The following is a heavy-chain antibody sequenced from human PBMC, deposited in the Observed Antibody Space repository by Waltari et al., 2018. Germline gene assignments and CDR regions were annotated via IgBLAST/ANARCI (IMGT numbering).Heavy chain of an antibody. J-gene: IGHJ4*02. CDR3: ARASRDGYNSYYFDY. Sequence: EVQLVQSGAEVKKPGESLKISCKGSGYSFTSYWIGWVRQMPGKGLEWMGIIYPGDCDTRSSPSVQGQVTISADKSISTAYLQWSSLKASDTAMYYCARASRDGYNSYYFDYWGQGTLVTVSS. D-gene: IGHD5-12*01. CDR2: IYPGDCDT. CDR1: GYSFTSYW. V-gene: IGHV5-51*01.